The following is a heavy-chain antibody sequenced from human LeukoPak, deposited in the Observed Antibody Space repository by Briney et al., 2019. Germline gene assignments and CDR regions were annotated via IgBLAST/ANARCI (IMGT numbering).Heavy chain of an antibody. J-gene: IGHJ4*02. Sequence: PSETLSLTCSVSGVSISSHYWSWIRQPAGEGLEWIGRIYISGSTNYNPSLNSRVTISVDKSKNHLSLNLSSVTAADTAFYYCARDWRYCSVGSCSYYFDYWGQGALVTVSS. D-gene: IGHD2-15*01. V-gene: IGHV4-4*07. CDR1: GVSISSHY. CDR3: ARDWRYCSVGSCSYYFDY. CDR2: IYISGST.